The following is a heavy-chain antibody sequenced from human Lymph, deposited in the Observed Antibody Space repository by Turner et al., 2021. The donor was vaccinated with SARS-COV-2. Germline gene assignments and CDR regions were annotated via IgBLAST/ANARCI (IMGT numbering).Heavy chain of an antibody. D-gene: IGHD4-17*01. CDR3: ARDIPTTADYFDY. CDR2: ISSSSSYI. V-gene: IGHV3-21*01. J-gene: IGHJ4*02. Sequence: EVQLVESGGGLVKPGGSLRLSCAASGFTFSTYSMNWVRQAPGKGLEWSLSISSSSSYIYYADSVKGRFTISRDDAKNSLYLQMNSLRAEDTAVYFCARDIPTTADYFDYWGQGTLVTVSS. CDR1: GFTFSTYS.